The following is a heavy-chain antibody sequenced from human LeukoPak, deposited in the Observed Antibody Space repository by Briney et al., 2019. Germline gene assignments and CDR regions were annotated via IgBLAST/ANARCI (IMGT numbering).Heavy chain of an antibody. Sequence: ASVKVSCKASGYTFTGYYMHWVRQAPGQGLEWMGWINPNSGGTNYAQKFQGRVTMTRDTSISTAYMELSRLRSDDTAVYYCVRAAGYYDILTGLDYWGQGTLVTVSS. CDR1: GYTFTGYY. CDR2: INPNSGGT. D-gene: IGHD3-9*01. V-gene: IGHV1-2*02. CDR3: VRAAGYYDILTGLDY. J-gene: IGHJ4*02.